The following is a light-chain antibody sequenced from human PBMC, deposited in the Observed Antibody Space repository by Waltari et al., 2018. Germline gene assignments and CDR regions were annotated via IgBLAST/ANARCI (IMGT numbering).Light chain of an antibody. CDR2: EVS. CDR1: SRDVGNYNL. J-gene: IGLJ1*01. Sequence: QSALTQPASVSGSPGQSITISCTGTSRDVGNYNLVPWYQQHPGKAPKLMIYEVSQRPSGVSNRFSGSKSGNTASLTISGLQPEDETDYYCCSYAGHSTYVFGTGTKVTVL. V-gene: IGLV2-23*02. CDR3: CSYAGHSTYV.